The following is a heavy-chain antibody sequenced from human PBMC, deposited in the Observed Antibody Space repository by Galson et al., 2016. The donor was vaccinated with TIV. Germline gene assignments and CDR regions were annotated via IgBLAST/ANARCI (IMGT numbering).Heavy chain of an antibody. Sequence: SETLSLTCAVSGYSISGTYYWGWIRQPPGKGLEWIGSIYHTGSTYYNPPLKSRVTVSVDTSKNQFSLKLSSVTAADTAVYYCARDKYCSSTTCSTHYCGGGSCSGWFDPWGQGTLVTVSS. D-gene: IGHD2-2*02. J-gene: IGHJ5*02. V-gene: IGHV4-38-2*02. CDR2: IYHTGST. CDR3: ARDKYCSSTTCSTHYCGGGSCSGWFDP. CDR1: GYSISGTYY.